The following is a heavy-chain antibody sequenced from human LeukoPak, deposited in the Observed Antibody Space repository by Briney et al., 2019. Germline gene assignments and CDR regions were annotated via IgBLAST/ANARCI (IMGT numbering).Heavy chain of an antibody. CDR2: FDPEDGET. CDR3: ARGLVVIAATSWAFDI. J-gene: IGHJ3*02. CDR1: GYTLTELS. V-gene: IGHV1-24*01. D-gene: IGHD2-15*01. Sequence: GASVKVSCKVSGYTLTELSMHWVRQAPGKGLAWMGGFDPEDGETIYAQKLQGRVTMTEDTSTDTAYMELSSLRSEDTAVYYCARGLVVIAATSWAFDIWGHGTMVTVSS.